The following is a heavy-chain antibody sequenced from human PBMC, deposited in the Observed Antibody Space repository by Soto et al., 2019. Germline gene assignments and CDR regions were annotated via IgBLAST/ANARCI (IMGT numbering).Heavy chain of an antibody. V-gene: IGHV1-69*13. Sequence: SVKVSCKASGGTFSSYAIIWVRQAPGQGLEWMGGIIPIFGTANYAQKFQGRVTITADESTSTAYMELSSLRSEDTAVYYCARDGSTYYDFWSGYPYYYGMDVWGQGTTVTVSS. D-gene: IGHD3-3*01. J-gene: IGHJ6*02. CDR3: ARDGSTYYDFWSGYPYYYGMDV. CDR2: IIPIFGTA. CDR1: GGTFSSYA.